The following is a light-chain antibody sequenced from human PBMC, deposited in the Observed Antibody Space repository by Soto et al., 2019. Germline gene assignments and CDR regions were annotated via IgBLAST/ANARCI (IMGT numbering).Light chain of an antibody. CDR2: AAS. CDR1: HDIKKW. V-gene: IGKV1-12*01. J-gene: IGKJ3*01. CDR3: HQASSLPYT. Sequence: DIQMTQSPSSVSASVGDTINITCRASHDIKKWLAWYQQKPGKAPKVLIYAASDLESGVSPRFSGSGAGTEFSLTISSLQTEDFATYFCHQASSLPYTFGPGTKVDI.